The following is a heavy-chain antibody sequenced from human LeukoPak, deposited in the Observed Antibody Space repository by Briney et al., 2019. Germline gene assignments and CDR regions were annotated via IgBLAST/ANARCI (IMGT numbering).Heavy chain of an antibody. J-gene: IGHJ4*02. Sequence: SQTLSLTCAVYGGSFSGYYRSWVRHPPGKGLEWVGEINHSGSTNYNPSLKSRVTISVDTSKDPCSLKSSSVSDADTAVYDCARGLGYYDYVWGSYRSTFDYWGQGTLVTVSS. CDR1: GGSFSGYY. V-gene: IGHV4-34*01. CDR2: INHSGST. D-gene: IGHD3-16*02. CDR3: ARGLGYYDYVWGSYRSTFDY.